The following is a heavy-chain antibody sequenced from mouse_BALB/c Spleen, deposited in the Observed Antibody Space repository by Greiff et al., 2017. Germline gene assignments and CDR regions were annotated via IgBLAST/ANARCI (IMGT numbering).Heavy chain of an antibody. V-gene: IGHV1-54*01. CDR3: ASSLLRIRDYAMDY. D-gene: IGHD1-2*01. Sequence: VQLQQSGAELVRPGTSVKVSCKASGYAFTNYLIEWVKQRPGQGLEWIGVINPGSGGTNYNEKFKGKATLTADKSSSTAYMQLSSLTSDDSAVYFCASSLLRIRDYAMDYWGQGTSVTVSS. CDR1: GYAFTNYL. J-gene: IGHJ4*01. CDR2: INPGSGGT.